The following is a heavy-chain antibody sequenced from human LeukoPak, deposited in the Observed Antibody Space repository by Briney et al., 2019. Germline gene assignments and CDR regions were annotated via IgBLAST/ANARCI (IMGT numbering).Heavy chain of an antibody. CDR2: ISYDGSNK. V-gene: IGHV3-30-3*01. Sequence: PGGSLRLSCAASGFTFSSYAMHWVRQAPGKGLEWVAVISYDGSNKYYADSVKGRFTISRDNSKNTVYLQINSLRAEDTAVYYCAKVGEASSGWYTGWFDPWGQGTLVTVSS. CDR3: AKVGEASSGWYTGWFDP. D-gene: IGHD6-19*01. J-gene: IGHJ5*02. CDR1: GFTFSSYA.